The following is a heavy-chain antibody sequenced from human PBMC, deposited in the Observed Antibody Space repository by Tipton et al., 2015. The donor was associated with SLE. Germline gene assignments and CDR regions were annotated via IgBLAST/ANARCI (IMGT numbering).Heavy chain of an antibody. CDR1: GGSFSVHY. Sequence: TLSLTCAVYGGSFSVHYWSWSWIRQPPGKGLEWIGVINHSGSTNFNPSLKSRVTISVDTSKNQFSLKLSSVTAADTAVYYCARGPRLDYWGQGTLVTVSS. J-gene: IGHJ4*02. V-gene: IGHV4-34*01. CDR3: ARGPRLDY. CDR2: INHSGST.